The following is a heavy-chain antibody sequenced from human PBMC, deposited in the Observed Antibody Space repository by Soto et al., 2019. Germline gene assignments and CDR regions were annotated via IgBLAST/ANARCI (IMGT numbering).Heavy chain of an antibody. Sequence: EVQLVESGGGLVKPAGSLRLSCAASGFTFSNAWMSWVRQAPGKGLEWVGRIKSKTDGGTTDYAAPVKGRFTISRDDSKNTLYLQMSSLRAEDTAVYYCARDHEVLRYFDPPPGYGMDVWGQGTTVTVSS. V-gene: IGHV3-15*01. CDR2: IKSKTDGGTT. CDR1: GFTFSNAW. D-gene: IGHD3-9*01. CDR3: ARDHEVLRYFDPPPGYGMDV. J-gene: IGHJ6*02.